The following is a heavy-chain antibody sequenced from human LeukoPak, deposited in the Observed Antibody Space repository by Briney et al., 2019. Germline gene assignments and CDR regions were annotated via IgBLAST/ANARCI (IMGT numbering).Heavy chain of an antibody. CDR1: GFIFGDYA. J-gene: IGHJ3*02. D-gene: IGHD6-13*01. V-gene: IGHV3-49*04. CDR2: IRTKPYGGTA. CDR3: SRDRVAAIGSSLDAFAI. Sequence: GGSLRLSCTASGFIFGDYAMSWVRQAPGKGLEWVGFIRTKPYGGTAEYAASVKGRFTISRDDSRNIAYLQLDSLKAEDTAVYFCSRDRVAAIGSSLDAFAIWGQGTMVTVSS.